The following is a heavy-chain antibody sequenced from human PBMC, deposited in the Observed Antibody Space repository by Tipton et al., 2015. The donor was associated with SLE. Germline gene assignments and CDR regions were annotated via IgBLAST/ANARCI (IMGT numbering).Heavy chain of an antibody. J-gene: IGHJ3*02. V-gene: IGHV4-34*01. D-gene: IGHD3-22*01. Sequence: TLSLTCVVYGGSFRGYYWSWIRQTPGKGLEWIGEINHSASTNYNSSLKSRVTLSVDTSKSQFSLKPSSVTAADTAVYYCARGLNFFDSSALDAFDIWGQGTVVTVSS. CDR3: ARGLNFFDSSALDAFDI. CDR1: GGSFRGYY. CDR2: INHSAST.